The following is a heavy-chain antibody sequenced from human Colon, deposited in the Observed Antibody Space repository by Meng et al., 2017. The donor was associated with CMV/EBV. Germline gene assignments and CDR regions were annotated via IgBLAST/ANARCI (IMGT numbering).Heavy chain of an antibody. CDR2: IYPKTGGT. D-gene: IGHD5-12*01. J-gene: IGHJ4*01. V-gene: IGHV1-2*06. CDR1: GSTFTDSS. CDR3: ARAKRAFSGYDFEY. Sequence: ASGSTFTDSSILWVRQAPGQGLEWMGRIYPKTGGTNFAQKFQGRVTLATNTSITTAYMELSSLTSDDTAVYYCARAKRAFSGYDFEYWGQGTLVTVSS.